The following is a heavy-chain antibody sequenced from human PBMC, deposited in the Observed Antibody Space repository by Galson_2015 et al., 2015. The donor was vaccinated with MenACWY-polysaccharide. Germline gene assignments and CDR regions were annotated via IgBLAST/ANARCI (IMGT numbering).Heavy chain of an antibody. CDR2: ISGGGATT. D-gene: IGHD6-13*01. J-gene: IGHJ4*02. Sequence: LRLSCAASGFTFSGYAMTWLRQAPGAGLDWVSSISGGGATTNYADSVKGRFTISRDNSKNTLYLQMNSLRAEDTSIYYCAKSNSGYSNTRHWDYWGQGTLVTVSS. V-gene: IGHV3-23*01. CDR3: AKSNSGYSNTRHWDY. CDR1: GFTFSGYA.